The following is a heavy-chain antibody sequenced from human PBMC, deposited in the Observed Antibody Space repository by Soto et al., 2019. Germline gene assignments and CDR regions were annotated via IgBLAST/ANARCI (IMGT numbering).Heavy chain of an antibody. D-gene: IGHD2-15*01. CDR1: GFPCSTSN. CDR2: ISRSSTYI. V-gene: IGHV3-21*01. J-gene: IGHJ5*02. Sequence: EVQLVESGGGLVNPGGSLRLSCVVSGFPCSTSNMNWVRQAPGKGLEWVSFISRSSTYIYYADSVKGRFTISRDDAENSLLLQRNTLRAEDTAVYYCARGVLPISSTSWFDPWGQGTLVTDSS. CDR3: ARGVLPISSTSWFDP.